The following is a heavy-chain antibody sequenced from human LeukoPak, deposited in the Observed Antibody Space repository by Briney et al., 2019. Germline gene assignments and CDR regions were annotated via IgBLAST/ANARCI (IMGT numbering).Heavy chain of an antibody. J-gene: IGHJ3*02. CDR1: GFTFSSHS. Sequence: PGGSLRLSCAASGFTFSSHSMNWVRQAPGKGLEWVSSISSSSSYIYYADSVKGRFTISRDNAKNSLYLQMNSLRAGDTAVYYCARDGRNYDYVWGSPSPGAFDIWGQGTMVTVSS. CDR2: ISSSSSYI. CDR3: ARDGRNYDYVWGSPSPGAFDI. V-gene: IGHV3-21*01. D-gene: IGHD3-16*01.